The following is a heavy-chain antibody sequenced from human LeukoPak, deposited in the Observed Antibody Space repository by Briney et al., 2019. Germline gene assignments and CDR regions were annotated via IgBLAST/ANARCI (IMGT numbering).Heavy chain of an antibody. CDR1: GYTFTTYY. J-gene: IGHJ4*02. Sequence: ASVKVSFKASGYTFTTYYIHWVRQAPGQGLEWMGIINPSGGSTSYAQKFQDRVTMTRDPSASTVYMELGSLRSEDTAVYYCAREGRIVGASFFDYWDQGTLVTVSS. V-gene: IGHV1-46*01. D-gene: IGHD1-26*01. CDR2: INPSGGST. CDR3: AREGRIVGASFFDY.